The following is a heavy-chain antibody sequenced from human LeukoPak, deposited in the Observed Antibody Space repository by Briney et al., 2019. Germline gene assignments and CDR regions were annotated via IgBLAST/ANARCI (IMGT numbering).Heavy chain of an antibody. CDR2: ISWNSGSI. V-gene: IGHV3-9*01. Sequence: GGSLRLSCAASGFTFSSYAMSWVRQAPGKGLEWVSGISWNSGSIGYADSVKGRFTISRDNAKNSLYLQMNSLRAEDTALYYCAKGMGYDSSGYYDYWGQGTLVTVSS. D-gene: IGHD3-22*01. CDR1: GFTFSSYA. CDR3: AKGMGYDSSGYYDY. J-gene: IGHJ4*02.